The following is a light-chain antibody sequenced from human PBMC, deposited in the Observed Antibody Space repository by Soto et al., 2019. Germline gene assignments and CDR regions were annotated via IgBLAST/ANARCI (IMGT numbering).Light chain of an antibody. CDR1: QDIINF. CDR3: QQYANLPIT. CDR2: DAS. J-gene: IGKJ5*01. V-gene: IGKV1-33*01. Sequence: DIRMTQSRSSLSASVGDRVTITCQASQDIINFLNWYQQKPGKAPKLLIYDASNLETGVPSTFSGSGSGTDFTFTISSLQPEDIATYYCQQYANLPITFGQGTRLEIK.